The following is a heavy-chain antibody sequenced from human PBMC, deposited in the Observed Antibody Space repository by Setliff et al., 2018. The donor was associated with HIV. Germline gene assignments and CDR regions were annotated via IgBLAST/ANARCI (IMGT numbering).Heavy chain of an antibody. J-gene: IGHJ4*02. CDR2: TRNTANSYIT. V-gene: IGHV3-72*01. Sequence: PGGSLRLSCAASGFTFSDHYMDWVRQAPGKGLEWVGRTRNTANSYITQYAASVKGRFTISRDDSKSIAYLQMNSLKTEDTAVYYCTPTDYGGSDYWGQGTLVTVSS. D-gene: IGHD3-10*01. CDR1: GFTFSDHY. CDR3: TPTDYGGSDY.